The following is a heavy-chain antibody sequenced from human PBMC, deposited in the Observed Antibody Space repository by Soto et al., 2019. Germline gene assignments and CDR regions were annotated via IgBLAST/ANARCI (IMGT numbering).Heavy chain of an antibody. V-gene: IGHV2-5*02. CDR1: GFSLSSTRMA. D-gene: IGHD6-19*01. CDR2: IYWDDDK. Sequence: QITLKESGPTLVKPTQTLTLTCTFSGFSLSSTRMAVGWIRQPPGKALECLALIYWDDDKRYSPFLKSRLTIPKDTSKHQVDLTMSNMAPVDTARYYCAHIVVAGLGYYFDYWGQGTLVTVSS. J-gene: IGHJ4*02. CDR3: AHIVVAGLGYYFDY.